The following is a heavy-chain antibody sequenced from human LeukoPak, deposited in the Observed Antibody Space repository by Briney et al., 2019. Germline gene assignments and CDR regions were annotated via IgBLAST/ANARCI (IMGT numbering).Heavy chain of an antibody. Sequence: PGGSLRLSCAASGFTFSSYAMSWVRQAPGKGLEWVSAISGSGGSTYYADSVKGRFTISRDNSKNTLYLQMNSLRAEDTAVYYCAKVGEATVTPRNRLYYFDYWGQGTLVTVSS. D-gene: IGHD4-17*01. CDR3: AKVGEATVTPRNRLYYFDY. V-gene: IGHV3-23*01. J-gene: IGHJ4*02. CDR2: ISGSGGST. CDR1: GFTFSSYA.